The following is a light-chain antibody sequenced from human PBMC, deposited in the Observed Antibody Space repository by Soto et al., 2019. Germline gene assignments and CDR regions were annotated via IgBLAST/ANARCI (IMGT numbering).Light chain of an antibody. CDR1: QSISNH. V-gene: IGKV1-39*01. J-gene: IGKJ4*01. CDR2: GAS. CDR3: QQSYSTLLS. Sequence: DIQMTQSPSPLPASVGDRVTITCRANQSISNHLNWYQQKRGEAPKVPIQGASSLQSGVPLRFSGTGSGTDFSLTISSLQPEDFATYYCQQSYSTLLSFGGGTKVDIK.